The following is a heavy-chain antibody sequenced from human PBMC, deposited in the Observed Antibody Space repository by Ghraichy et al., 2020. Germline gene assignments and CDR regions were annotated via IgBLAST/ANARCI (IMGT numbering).Heavy chain of an antibody. V-gene: IGHV4-38-2*01. D-gene: IGHD3-16*01. Sequence: SETLSLICAVSGYSISSGYYWGWIRQPPGKGLEWIGSIHHSGNTYYNPSLQSRVTISVDTSKNQFSLKLNSVTAADTAVYYCARLVWSWGAFDIWGQGTMVTVSS. CDR3: ARLVWSWGAFDI. J-gene: IGHJ3*02. CDR2: IHHSGNT. CDR1: GYSISSGYY.